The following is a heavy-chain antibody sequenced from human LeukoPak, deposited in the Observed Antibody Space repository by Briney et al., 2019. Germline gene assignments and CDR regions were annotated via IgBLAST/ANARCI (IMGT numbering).Heavy chain of an antibody. CDR1: GGSFSGYY. Sequence: SETLSLTCAVYGGSFSGYYWSWIRQPPGKGLEWIGEINHSGSTNYNPPLKIRVTISGHTSKNQVSQKVRSVTDADTAVYYCARQFDYGDYWGTFDYWGQGTLVTVSS. V-gene: IGHV4-34*01. CDR3: ARQFDYGDYWGTFDY. CDR2: INHSGST. J-gene: IGHJ4*02. D-gene: IGHD4-17*01.